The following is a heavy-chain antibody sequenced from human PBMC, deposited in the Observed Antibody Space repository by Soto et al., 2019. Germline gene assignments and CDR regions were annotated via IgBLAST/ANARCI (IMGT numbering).Heavy chain of an antibody. Sequence: SVKVSCKAPGGTLSSYGISWARQAPGQGLEWMGGISPVFGTTNYAQKFQGRVTITADESTSTAYMELSSLRSEDTAVYYCVRKVHYYDSSGYFDYWGQGTLVTVSS. CDR2: ISPVFGTT. J-gene: IGHJ4*02. V-gene: IGHV1-69*13. CDR1: GGTLSSYG. D-gene: IGHD3-22*01. CDR3: VRKVHYYDSSGYFDY.